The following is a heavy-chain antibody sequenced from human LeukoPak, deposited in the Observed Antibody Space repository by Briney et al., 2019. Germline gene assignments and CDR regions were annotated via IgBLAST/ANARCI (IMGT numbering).Heavy chain of an antibody. V-gene: IGHV4-31*03. CDR3: ARPLDPNWFDP. CDR2: IYYSGST. CDR1: GGSISSGGYY. J-gene: IGHJ5*02. Sequence: PSETLSLTCTVSGGSISSGGYYWSWIRQHPGTGLEWIGYIYYSGSTYYNPSLKSRVTISVDTSKNQFSLKLSSVTAADTAVYYCARPLDPNWFDPWGQGTLVTVSS.